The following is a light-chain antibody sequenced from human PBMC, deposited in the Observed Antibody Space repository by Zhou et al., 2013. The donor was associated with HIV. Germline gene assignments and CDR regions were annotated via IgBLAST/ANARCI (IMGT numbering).Light chain of an antibody. CDR3: QQYHDRPPALT. J-gene: IGKJ4*01. CDR1: QTISTN. CDR2: GAI. V-gene: IGKV3-15*01. Sequence: EIVLTQSPATLSVSPGERATLSCRASQTISTNLAWYQQKPGQAPRLLIYGAITRATGIPARFSGTRSGTEFTLTISSMQSEDFAVYYCQQYHDRPPALTFGGGTELEIK.